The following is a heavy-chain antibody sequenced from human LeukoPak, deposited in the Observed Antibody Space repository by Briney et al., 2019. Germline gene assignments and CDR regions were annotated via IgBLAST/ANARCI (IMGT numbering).Heavy chain of an antibody. CDR3: AKDSREVVPAAVY. CDR1: GFTFSSYT. J-gene: IGHJ4*02. Sequence: GGSLRLSCAASGFTFSSYTMSWVRQSPGKGLEWVSAITASGANTFYADSVKDRFTISRDNSKNTLYLQMNSLRAEDTAVYYCAKDSREVVPAAVYWGQGTLVTVSS. D-gene: IGHD2-2*01. V-gene: IGHV3-23*01. CDR2: ITASGANT.